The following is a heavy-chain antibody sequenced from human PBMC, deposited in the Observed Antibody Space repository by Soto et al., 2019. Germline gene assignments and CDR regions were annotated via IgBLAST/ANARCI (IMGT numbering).Heavy chain of an antibody. D-gene: IGHD1-7*01. CDR1: GFTFSSYA. CDR3: AKSPPRNSRYYYYGMDV. V-gene: IGHV3-23*01. CDR2: ISGSGGST. Sequence: GGSLRLSCAASGFTFSSYAMSWVRQAPGKGLEWVSAISGSGGSTYYADSVKGRFTISRDNSKNTLYLQMNSLRAEDTAVYYCAKSPPRNSRYYYYGMDVWGQGTTVTVSS. J-gene: IGHJ6*02.